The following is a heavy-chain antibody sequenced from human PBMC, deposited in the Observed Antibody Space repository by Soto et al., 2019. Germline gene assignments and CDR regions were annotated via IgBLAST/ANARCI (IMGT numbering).Heavy chain of an antibody. CDR3: GSVWNGNSRALHSLDY. CDR1: GDSVSSGSYY. D-gene: IGHD3-3*01. V-gene: IGHV4-61*01. J-gene: IGHJ4*02. CDR2: IYYSGST. Sequence: SETLSLTCTVSGDSVSSGSYYWSWIRQPPGKGLECIGYIYYSGSTKYNPYLKSRITISIDTSKNQFSLRLSSVTAADTAVYYCGSVWNGNSRALHSLDYWGRGTLVTVSS.